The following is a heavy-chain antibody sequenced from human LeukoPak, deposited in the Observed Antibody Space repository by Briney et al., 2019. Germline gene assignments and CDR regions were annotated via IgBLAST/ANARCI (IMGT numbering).Heavy chain of an antibody. CDR1: GFTFSSYS. D-gene: IGHD1-1*01. V-gene: IGHV3-48*01. J-gene: IGHJ4*02. CDR3: ARDGVSWNDAPQFDY. CDR2: ISSSSTI. Sequence: GGSLRLSCAASGFTFSSYSMNWVRQAPGKGLEWVSYISSSSTIHYADSVKGRFTISRDNAKNSLYLQMNSLRAEDTAVYYCARDGVSWNDAPQFDYWGQGTLVTVSS.